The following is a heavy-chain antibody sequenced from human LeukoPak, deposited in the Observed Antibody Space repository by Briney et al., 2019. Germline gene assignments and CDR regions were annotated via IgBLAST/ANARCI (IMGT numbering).Heavy chain of an antibody. J-gene: IGHJ5*02. V-gene: IGHV1-69*04. CDR2: IIPIFGIA. Sequence: ASVKVSCKASGGTFSSYAISWARQAPGQGLEWMGRIIPIFGIANYAQKFQGRVTITADKSTSTAYMELSSLRSEDTAVYYCARGRIAAAGSWFDPWGQGTLVTVSS. D-gene: IGHD6-13*01. CDR1: GGTFSSYA. CDR3: ARGRIAAAGSWFDP.